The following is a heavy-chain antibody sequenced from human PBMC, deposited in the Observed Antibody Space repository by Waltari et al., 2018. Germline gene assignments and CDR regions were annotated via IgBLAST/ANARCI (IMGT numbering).Heavy chain of an antibody. J-gene: IGHJ4*02. V-gene: IGHV3-66*02. CDR2: IDSGGYT. CDR1: GFTVSNNY. Sequence: EVQLAESGGGLVQPGGSLRISCAASGFTVSNNYMSWVRQAPGKGLEWVPLIDSGGYTQYADSVKGRFTISRDNSKNTLYLQMNSLRVEDTAVYYCARNPRYDSPDWGQGTLVTVSS. D-gene: IGHD3-22*01. CDR3: ARNPRYDSPD.